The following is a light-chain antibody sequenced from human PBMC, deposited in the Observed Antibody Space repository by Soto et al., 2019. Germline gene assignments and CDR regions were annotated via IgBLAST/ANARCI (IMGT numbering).Light chain of an antibody. CDR1: QTVSRY. CDR3: HHRGDWIT. J-gene: IGKJ5*01. CDR2: DAS. Sequence: EIVLTQSPATLSLSPGERATLSCRASQTVSRYLAWFQQKPGQAPKLLIYDASNRATGVPARFSGSGSGTDFTLTISSLEPEDFAVYYCHHRGDWITFGQGTRLEIK. V-gene: IGKV3-11*01.